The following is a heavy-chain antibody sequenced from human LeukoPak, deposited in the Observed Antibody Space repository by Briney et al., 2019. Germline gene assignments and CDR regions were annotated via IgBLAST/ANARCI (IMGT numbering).Heavy chain of an antibody. CDR3: ARRGYNYEGFDY. Sequence: GGSLRLSCAASGFTFTSYAMNWVRQAPGKGLEWVSSITGGGISTSYADSVKGRFAISRDNSKSTLYLQMISLRADDTAVYYCARRGYNYEGFDYWGQGTLVTVS. CDR2: ITGGGIST. D-gene: IGHD5-18*01. CDR1: GFTFTSYA. V-gene: IGHV3-23*01. J-gene: IGHJ4*02.